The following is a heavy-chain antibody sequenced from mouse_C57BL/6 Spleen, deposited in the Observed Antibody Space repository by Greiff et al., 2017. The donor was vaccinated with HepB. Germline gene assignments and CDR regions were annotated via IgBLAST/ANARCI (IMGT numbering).Heavy chain of an antibody. CDR2: IWRGGST. CDR1: GFSLTSYG. D-gene: IGHD1-1*01. J-gene: IGHJ1*03. V-gene: IGHV2-5*01. Sequence: QVQLQQSGPGLVQPSQSLSITCTVSGFSLTSYGVHWVRQSPGKGLEWLGVIWRGGSTDYNAAFMSRLSITKDNSKSQVFFKMNSLQADDTAIYYCAKNLHRYGSTDWYFDVWGTGTTVTVSS. CDR3: AKNLHRYGSTDWYFDV.